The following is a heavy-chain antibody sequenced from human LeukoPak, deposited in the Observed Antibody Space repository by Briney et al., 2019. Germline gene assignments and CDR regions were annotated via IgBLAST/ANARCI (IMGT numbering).Heavy chain of an antibody. CDR1: GGSISSYY. V-gene: IGHV4-4*09. Sequence: SETLSLTCTVSGGSISSYYWSWIRQPPGKGLEWIGYIYTSGSTNYNPSLKSRVTISVDTSKNQFSLKLSSVTAADTAVYYCARGLSIAAAGLHPFDYWGQGTLVTVSS. CDR2: IYTSGST. D-gene: IGHD6-13*01. CDR3: ARGLSIAAAGLHPFDY. J-gene: IGHJ4*02.